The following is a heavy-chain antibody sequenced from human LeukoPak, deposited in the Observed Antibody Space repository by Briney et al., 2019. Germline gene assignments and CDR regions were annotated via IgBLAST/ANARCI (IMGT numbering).Heavy chain of an antibody. V-gene: IGHV4-31*03. J-gene: IGHJ4*02. CDR1: GGSISSGGYY. D-gene: IGHD6-19*01. CDR3: ARAVAGNYFDY. CDR2: IYYSGST. Sequence: SQTLSLTCTVSGGSISSGGYYWSWIRQHPGKGLEWIGYIYYSGSTYYNPSLKSRVTISVDTSRNQCSLKLSSVTAAGTAVYYCARAVAGNYFDYWGQGTLVTVSS.